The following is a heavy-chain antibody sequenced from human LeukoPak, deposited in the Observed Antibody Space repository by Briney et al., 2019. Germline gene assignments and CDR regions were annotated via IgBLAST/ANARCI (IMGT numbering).Heavy chain of an antibody. D-gene: IGHD3-9*01. CDR1: GFTFSAYW. CDR2: VSGDGSST. J-gene: IGHJ4*02. CDR3: ARDETEYYDILTGYPRY. V-gene: IGHV3-74*01. Sequence: GGSLRLSCATSGFTFSAYWMHWVRQAPGKGLVWVSRVSGDGSSTVYADSVKGRFTISRDNSKNTLYLQMNSLRAEDTAVYYCARDETEYYDILTGYPRYWGQGTLVTVSS.